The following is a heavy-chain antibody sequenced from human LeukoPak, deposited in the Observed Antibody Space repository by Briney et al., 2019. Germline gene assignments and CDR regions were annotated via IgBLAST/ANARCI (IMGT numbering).Heavy chain of an antibody. CDR1: GGSFSGYY. J-gene: IGHJ4*02. Sequence: SETLSLTCAVYGGSFSGYYWSWIRQPPGKGLEWIGEINHSGSTNYNPSLKSRVTISVDTSKNRFSLKLSSVTAADTAVYYCARGRGYSSSWYKGYYFDYWGQGTLVTVSS. CDR2: INHSGST. D-gene: IGHD6-13*01. V-gene: IGHV4-34*01. CDR3: ARGRGYSSSWYKGYYFDY.